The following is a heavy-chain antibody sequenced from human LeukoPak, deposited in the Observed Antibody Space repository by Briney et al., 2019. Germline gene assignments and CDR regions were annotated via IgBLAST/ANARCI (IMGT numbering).Heavy chain of an antibody. V-gene: IGHV3-7*01. J-gene: IGHJ4*02. Sequence: GGSLRLSCAASGFTFSSYWMSWVRQAPGKGLEWVANINNDGSEKYYADSVKGRFTISRDNAKNSLYLQMNSLRAEDTAVYYRARDGPILYHDYWGQGTLVTVPS. CDR1: GFTFSSYW. CDR3: ARDGPILYHDY. CDR2: INNDGSEK. D-gene: IGHD2-2*02.